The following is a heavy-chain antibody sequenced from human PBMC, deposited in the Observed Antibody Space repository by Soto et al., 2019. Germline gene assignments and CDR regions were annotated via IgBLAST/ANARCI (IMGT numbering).Heavy chain of an antibody. CDR1: RGPFSSYA. CDR2: IIRIFGTS. V-gene: IGHV1-69*06. Sequence: SGKVCFKASRGPFSSYAMSLVRQAPGQGLEWMGGIIRIFGTSNYAHKFQGRVTITADKSTSTAYMELSSLRSEDTAVYYCARVSGLTSYYYYGMDVWGQGTPVTVSS. J-gene: IGHJ6*02. D-gene: IGHD5-12*01. CDR3: ARVSGLTSYYYYGMDV.